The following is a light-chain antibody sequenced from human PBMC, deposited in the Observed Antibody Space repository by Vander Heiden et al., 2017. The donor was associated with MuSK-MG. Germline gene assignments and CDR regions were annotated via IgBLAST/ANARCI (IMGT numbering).Light chain of an antibody. CDR1: QSALDSSNNKNY. V-gene: IGKV4-1*01. Sequence: DIVMTQSPDSLAVSLGERATINCKSSQSALDSSNNKNYLAWYQQKPGQPPKLLIYWASTRESGVPDRFSGSGSGTDFTLTISSLQAEDVAVYYCQQYYSTPLWTFGPGTKVEIK. CDR3: QQYYSTPLWT. CDR2: WAS. J-gene: IGKJ1*01.